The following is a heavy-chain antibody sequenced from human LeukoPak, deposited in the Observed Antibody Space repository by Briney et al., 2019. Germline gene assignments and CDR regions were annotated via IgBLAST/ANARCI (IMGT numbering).Heavy chain of an antibody. V-gene: IGHV4-59*12. CDR2: IYYSGTT. J-gene: IGHJ5*02. D-gene: IGHD3-3*01. CDR1: GGSISSYY. CDR3: ARTTIFGVGRNWFDP. Sequence: PSETLSLTCTVSGGSISSYYWSWIRQPPGKGLEWIGYIYYSGTTNYNPSLKSRVTISVDTSKNQFSLKLSSVTAADTAVYYCARTTIFGVGRNWFDPWGQGTLVTVSS.